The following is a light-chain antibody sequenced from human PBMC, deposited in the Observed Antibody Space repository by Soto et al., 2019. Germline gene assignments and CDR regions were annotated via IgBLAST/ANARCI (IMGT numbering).Light chain of an antibody. CDR3: QQFPTWT. Sequence: EIVLTQSPGILSLSPGERATLSCRASQSVSNSYLAWYQQKPGQAPRLLMYAASSRATGIPDRFSGSGSGTDFTLTISRLEPEDFAVYYCQQFPTWTFGQGTKVEIK. CDR1: QSVSNSY. CDR2: AAS. J-gene: IGKJ1*01. V-gene: IGKV3-20*01.